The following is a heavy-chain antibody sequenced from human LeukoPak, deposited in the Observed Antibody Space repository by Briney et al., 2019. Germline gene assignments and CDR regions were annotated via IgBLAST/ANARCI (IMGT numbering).Heavy chain of an antibody. Sequence: GASGKVSCKASGSTFTGYYMHWARHAPGKALEGRGWMNSISGDTNYAQKFQGRVTMTRNTSISTAYMELSRLRSDDTAVYYCARATYESSGYYYFGYWGQGTLVTVSS. CDR1: GSTFTGYY. J-gene: IGHJ4*02. D-gene: IGHD3-22*01. V-gene: IGHV1-2*02. CDR3: ARATYESSGYYYFGY. CDR2: MNSISGDT.